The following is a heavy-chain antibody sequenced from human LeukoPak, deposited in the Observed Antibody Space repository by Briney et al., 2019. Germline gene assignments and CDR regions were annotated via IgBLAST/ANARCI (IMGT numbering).Heavy chain of an antibody. CDR2: INPNSGGT. J-gene: IGHJ6*03. Sequence: GASVKVSCKASGYTFTGYYMHWVRQAPGQGLEWMGWINPNSGGTNYAQKFQGRVTMTRDTSISTAYMELSRLRSDDTAVYYCARVGGVARGYYYYYYMDVWGKGTTVTVSS. D-gene: IGHD3-3*01. CDR1: GYTFTGYY. CDR3: ARVGGVARGYYYYYYMDV. V-gene: IGHV1-2*02.